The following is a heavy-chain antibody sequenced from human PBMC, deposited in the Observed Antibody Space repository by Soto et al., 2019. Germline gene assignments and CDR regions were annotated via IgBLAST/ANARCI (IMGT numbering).Heavy chain of an antibody. D-gene: IGHD1-1*01. CDR3: AAEGAKTTWNFDY. Sequence: PGGSLRLSCVASGSTFGSRGMNWVRQAPGKGMEWVAGVSPHGANTYYADSGRGRFIISRDDSRNTVSLDMNSLRGDDSAVYYCAAEGAKTTWNFDYWGQGTVVTVSS. J-gene: IGHJ4*02. V-gene: IGHV3-23*01. CDR1: GSTFGSRG. CDR2: VSPHGANT.